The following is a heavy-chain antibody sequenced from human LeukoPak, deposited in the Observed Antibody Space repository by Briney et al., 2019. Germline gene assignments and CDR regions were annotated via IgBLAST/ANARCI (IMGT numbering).Heavy chain of an antibody. CDR2: IIPIFGTA. Sequence: ASVKVSCKASGGTFSSYAISWVRQAPGQGLEWMGGIIPIFGTANYAQKLQGRVTITADESTSTAYMELSSLRSEDTAVYYCARERFDGVGSGPAYQLLWFGGKFDYWGQGTLVTVSS. J-gene: IGHJ4*02. CDR1: GGTFSSYA. V-gene: IGHV1-69*01. D-gene: IGHD3-10*01. CDR3: ARERFDGVGSGPAYQLLWFGGKFDY.